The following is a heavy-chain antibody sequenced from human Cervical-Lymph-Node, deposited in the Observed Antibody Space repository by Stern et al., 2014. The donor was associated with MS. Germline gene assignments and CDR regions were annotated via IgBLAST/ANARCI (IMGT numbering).Heavy chain of an antibody. J-gene: IGHJ4*02. D-gene: IGHD6-6*01. Sequence: VQLVQSGAEVKKTGSSVKVSCKASGGTFSSYTISWVRQAPGQGLEWMGRIIPILGIANYAQKFQGRVTITADKSTSTAYMELSSLRSEDTAVYYCARHSSSSGPFDYWGQGTLVTVSS. CDR2: IIPILGIA. V-gene: IGHV1-69*02. CDR1: GGTFSSYT. CDR3: ARHSSSSGPFDY.